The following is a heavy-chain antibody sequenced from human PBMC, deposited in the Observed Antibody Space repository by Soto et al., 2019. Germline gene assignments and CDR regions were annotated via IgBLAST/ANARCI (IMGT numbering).Heavy chain of an antibody. CDR3: ARDFLQFDYYYGMDV. CDR1: GGSISSGGYY. V-gene: IGHV4-31*03. Sequence: QVQLQESGPGLVKPSQTLSLTCTVSGGSISSGGYYWSWIRQHPGKGLEWIGYIYYSGSTYYNPSLKSRVTISVDTSKNQFSLKLSSVTAADTAVYYCARDFLQFDYYYGMDVWGQGTTVTVSS. D-gene: IGHD4-4*01. J-gene: IGHJ6*02. CDR2: IYYSGST.